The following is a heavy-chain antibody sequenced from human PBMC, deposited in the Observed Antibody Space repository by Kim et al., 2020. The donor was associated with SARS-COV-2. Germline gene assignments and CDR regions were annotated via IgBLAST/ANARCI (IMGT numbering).Heavy chain of an antibody. CDR2: ISYDGSNK. CDR1: GFTFSSYA. V-gene: IGHV3-30*04. Sequence: GGSLRLSCAASGFTFSSYAMHWVRQAPGKGLEWGAVISYDGSNKYYADSVKGRFTISRDNSKNTLYLQMNSLRAEDTAVYYCARDLGAWGGDCYPLYDY. CDR3: ARDLGAWGGDCYPLYDY. D-gene: IGHD2-21*02. J-gene: IGHJ6*01.